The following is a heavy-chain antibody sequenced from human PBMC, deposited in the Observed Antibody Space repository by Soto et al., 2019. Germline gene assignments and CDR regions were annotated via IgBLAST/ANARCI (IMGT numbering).Heavy chain of an antibody. Sequence: QVQLQESGPGLVKPSETLSLTCTVSGGSISSYYWSWIRQPPGKGLEWIAYVFYSGSTNYNPSLQSRVTISVDTSKNQFSLKLSSVTAADTAVYYCARSPRGYGPNFDYWGEGTLVTVSS. D-gene: IGHD3-3*01. CDR1: GGSISSYY. J-gene: IGHJ4*02. CDR3: ARSPRGYGPNFDY. V-gene: IGHV4-59*01. CDR2: VFYSGST.